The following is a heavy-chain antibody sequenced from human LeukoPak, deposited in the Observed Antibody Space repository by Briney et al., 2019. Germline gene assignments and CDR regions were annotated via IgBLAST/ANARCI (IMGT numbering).Heavy chain of an antibody. V-gene: IGHV4-34*01. J-gene: IGHJ5*02. CDR2: INHSGST. Sequence: SETLSLTCAVYGGSFSGYYWSWIRQPPGKGLEWIGEINHSGSTNYNPSLKSRVTISVDTSKNQFSLKLSSVTAADTAVYYCARVLRITMIVVGKDRRWFDPWVQGTLVSVSS. CDR1: GGSFSGYY. D-gene: IGHD3-22*01. CDR3: ARVLRITMIVVGKDRRWFDP.